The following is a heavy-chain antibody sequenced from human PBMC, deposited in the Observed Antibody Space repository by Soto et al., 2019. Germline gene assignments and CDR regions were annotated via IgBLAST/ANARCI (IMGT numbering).Heavy chain of an antibody. V-gene: IGHV3-23*01. CDR2: FSGSGGST. J-gene: IGHJ3*01. D-gene: IGHD1-26*01. CDR1: GFTFSSYA. CDR3: ARGDVGAFDL. Sequence: GSLRLSCAASGFTFSSYAMSWVRQAPGKGLEWVSAFSGSGGSTYYADSVKGRFTISRDNAKNTLYLQMASLRVEDTAVYYCARGDVGAFDLWGQGTMVTVSS.